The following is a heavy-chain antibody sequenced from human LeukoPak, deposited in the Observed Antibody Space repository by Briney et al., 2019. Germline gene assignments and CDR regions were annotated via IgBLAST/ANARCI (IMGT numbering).Heavy chain of an antibody. Sequence: AESLTLSCSASGFTFSAYAMHWVRQAPGKGLDFVSGISSNGDRLFYADSVKGRFTISRDNAKNTLYLQMSSLTADDTAVYYCVNITSVTGADCWGPGSPLTASS. CDR2: ISSNGDRL. CDR1: GFTFSAYA. CDR3: VNITSVTGADC. D-gene: IGHD1-1*01. V-gene: IGHV3-64D*09. J-gene: IGHJ4*02.